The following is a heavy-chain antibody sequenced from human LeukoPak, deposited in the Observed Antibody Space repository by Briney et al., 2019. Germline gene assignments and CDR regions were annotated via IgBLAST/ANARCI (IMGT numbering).Heavy chain of an antibody. D-gene: IGHD1-26*01. CDR3: AEISGSYYGGGY. CDR1: GFTFSSYW. Sequence: GSLRLSCAASGFTFSSYWMSWVRQAPGKGLEWVANIKEDGSEKYYVDSVKGRFTISRDNAKSSLYLQMNSLRAEDTAVYYCAEISGSYYGGGYWGQGTLVTVSS. CDR2: IKEDGSEK. V-gene: IGHV3-7*01. J-gene: IGHJ4*02.